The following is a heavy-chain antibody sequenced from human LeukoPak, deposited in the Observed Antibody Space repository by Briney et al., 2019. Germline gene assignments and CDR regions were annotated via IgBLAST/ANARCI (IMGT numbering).Heavy chain of an antibody. V-gene: IGHV3-74*01. CDR3: ARLAFRYCSSTSCYTDAFDI. Sequence: AGGSLRLSCAASGFTFSSYWVHWVRQAPGKGLVWVSRINSDGSSTSYADSVKGRFTISRDNAKNTLYLQMNSLRAEGTAVYYCARLAFRYCSSTSCYTDAFDIWGQGTMVTVSS. D-gene: IGHD2-2*02. CDR1: GFTFSSYW. CDR2: INSDGSST. J-gene: IGHJ3*02.